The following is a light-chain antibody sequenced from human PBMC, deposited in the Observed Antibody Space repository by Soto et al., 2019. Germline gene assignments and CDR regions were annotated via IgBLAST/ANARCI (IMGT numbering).Light chain of an antibody. CDR2: AAS. CDR3: HQYDTSPRT. J-gene: IGKJ1*01. CDR1: QSVSSSY. Sequence: EIVLTQSPGTLSLSPGERATLSCRASQSVSSSYLVWHQQKPGQAPRLLIYAASSRATGIPDRFSGSGSGTDFTLTISRLEPEDFAVYYCHQYDTSPRTFGQGTKVDIK. V-gene: IGKV3-20*01.